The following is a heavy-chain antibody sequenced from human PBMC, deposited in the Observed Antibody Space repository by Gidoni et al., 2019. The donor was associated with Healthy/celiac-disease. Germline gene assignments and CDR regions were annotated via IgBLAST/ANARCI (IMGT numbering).Heavy chain of an antibody. V-gene: IGHV1-8*01. Sequence: QVQLVQSGGEGKKRGGAVRVGCKAAGDPVNSYESNWVRQATGQGLEWMGWMNPNSGNTGYAQKFQGRVTMTRNTSTSTAYMELSSLRSEDTAVYYCARSWFGEPPHYYYYGMDVWGQGTTVTVSS. CDR2: MNPNSGNT. CDR3: ARSWFGEPPHYYYYGMDV. J-gene: IGHJ6*02. D-gene: IGHD3-10*01. CDR1: GDPVNSYE.